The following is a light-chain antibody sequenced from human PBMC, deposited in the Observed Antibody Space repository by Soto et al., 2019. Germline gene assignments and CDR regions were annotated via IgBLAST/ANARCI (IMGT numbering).Light chain of an antibody. CDR1: QSISSW. Sequence: DIQMTQSPSTLTASVVDRVTITCRASQSISSWLAWYQQKPGKAPKLLIYDASSLESGVPSRFSGSGSGTEFTLSISSLQPDDFATYYCQQYNRFTWTFGQGTKVDI. CDR3: QQYNRFTWT. V-gene: IGKV1-5*01. J-gene: IGKJ1*01. CDR2: DAS.